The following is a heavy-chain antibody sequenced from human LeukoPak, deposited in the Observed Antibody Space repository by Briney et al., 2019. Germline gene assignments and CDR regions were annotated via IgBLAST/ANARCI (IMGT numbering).Heavy chain of an antibody. CDR3: FSGYDRASDYFGMDV. V-gene: IGHV4-39*01. J-gene: IGHJ6*02. CDR1: GGSLTSTSHY. Sequence: PSETLSLTCTVSGGSLTSTSHYWGRIRQPPGKGLEWIGTVYYGGNTNSNPSLKSRVSISVDPSESQFSLSLTSVTAADTAVYYCFSGYDRASDYFGMDVWGQGTAVIVSS. D-gene: IGHD5-12*01. CDR2: VYYGGNT.